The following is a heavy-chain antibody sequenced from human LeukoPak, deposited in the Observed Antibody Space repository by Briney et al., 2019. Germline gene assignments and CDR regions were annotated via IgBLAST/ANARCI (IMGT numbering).Heavy chain of an antibody. Sequence: PGGSLRLSCAASEFTFSSYAMHWVRQAPGKGLEWVAAISFDGNNEYYADSVKGRFTISRDNAKNSLYLQMNSLRAEDTAVYYCASANTGYSSGWPDYWGQGTLVTVSS. CDR2: ISFDGNNE. V-gene: IGHV3-30-3*01. D-gene: IGHD6-19*01. CDR1: EFTFSSYA. CDR3: ASANTGYSSGWPDY. J-gene: IGHJ4*02.